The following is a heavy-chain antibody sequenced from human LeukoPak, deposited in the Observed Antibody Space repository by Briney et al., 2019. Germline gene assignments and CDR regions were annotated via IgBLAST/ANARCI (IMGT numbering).Heavy chain of an antibody. V-gene: IGHV3-30-3*01. D-gene: IGHD5-24*01. CDR1: GFTFSSYA. CDR2: ISYDGSNK. J-gene: IGHJ4*02. Sequence: GRSLRLSCAASGFTFSSYAMHWVRQAPGKGLEWVAVISYDGSNKYYADSVKGRFTISRDNSKNTLYLQVNSLRAEDTALYYCAKDIGVRDGYNAFDYWGQGTLVTVSS. CDR3: AKDIGVRDGYNAFDY.